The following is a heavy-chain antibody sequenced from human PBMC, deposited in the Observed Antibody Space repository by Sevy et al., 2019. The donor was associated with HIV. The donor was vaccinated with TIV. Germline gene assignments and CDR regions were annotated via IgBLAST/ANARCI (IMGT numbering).Heavy chain of an antibody. CDR2: INPNRGGT. D-gene: IGHD3-3*02. V-gene: IGHV1-2*02. CDR1: GYTFTGYY. Sequence: ASVKVSCKASGYTFTGYYMHWVRQAPGQGLEWMGWINPNRGGTNYAQKFQGRVTMTRDTSISTAYMELSRLRFDDTAVYYCARSISAGNPDAFDIWGQGTMVTVSS. CDR3: ARSISAGNPDAFDI. J-gene: IGHJ3*02.